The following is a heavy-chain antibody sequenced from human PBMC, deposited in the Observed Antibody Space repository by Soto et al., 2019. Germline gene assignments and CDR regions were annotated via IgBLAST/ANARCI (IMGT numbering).Heavy chain of an antibody. V-gene: IGHV4-4*02. J-gene: IGHJ6*02. D-gene: IGHD3-10*01. CDR2: IYHSGST. CDR3: ASLQRFGELDYYYYGMDV. Sequence: QVQLQESGPGLVKPSGTLSLTCAVSGGSISSSNWWSWVRQPPGKGLEWIGEIYHSGSTNYNPSLTSRVTISVDKSKNQFSLKLSSVTAADTAVYYCASLQRFGELDYYYYGMDVWGQGTTVTVSS. CDR1: GGSISSSNW.